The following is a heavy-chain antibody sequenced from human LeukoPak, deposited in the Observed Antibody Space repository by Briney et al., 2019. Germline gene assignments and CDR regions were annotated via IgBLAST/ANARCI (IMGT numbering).Heavy chain of an antibody. CDR2: LVYDGFYK. CDR3: AKDLIARVRGSPMDV. J-gene: IGHJ6*02. Sequence: GRSLRLSCAASGFSFSNYGMHWVRQAPGKGLEWVALLVYDGFYKYYTDSVKGRFTISRDDSTNTVYLHLSSLRAEDTAVYYCAKDLIARVRGSPMDVWGQGTRVIVSS. CDR1: GFSFSNYG. V-gene: IGHV3-30*18. D-gene: IGHD3-10*01.